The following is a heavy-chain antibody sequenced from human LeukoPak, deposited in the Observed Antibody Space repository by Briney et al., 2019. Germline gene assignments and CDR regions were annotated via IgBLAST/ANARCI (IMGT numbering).Heavy chain of an antibody. CDR1: GLIFTEYG. Sequence: GGSLRLSCAASGLIFTEYGMYWVRQAPGKGLEWVAFVRKDATEKKYADSVEGRFTISRDDSENTVYLKMNNLRVDDTAVYYCAKRSGPNSGPFDSWGQGTPVIVSS. CDR3: AKRSGPNSGPFDS. V-gene: IGHV3-30*02. D-gene: IGHD1-1*01. CDR2: VRKDATEK. J-gene: IGHJ4*02.